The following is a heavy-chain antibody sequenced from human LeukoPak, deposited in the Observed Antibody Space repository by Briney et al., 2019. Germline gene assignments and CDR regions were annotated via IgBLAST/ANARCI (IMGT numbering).Heavy chain of an antibody. J-gene: IGHJ6*03. Sequence: GASVTVSCKASVYTFTSYDINWVRQATGQGLEWMGWMNPNSGNTGYAQKFQGRVTITRNTSISTAYMELSSLRSEDTAVYYCARGCFGSGWYGYYYMDVWGKGTTVTVSS. V-gene: IGHV1-8*03. CDR2: MNPNSGNT. CDR3: ARGCFGSGWYGYYYMDV. D-gene: IGHD6-19*01. CDR1: VYTFTSYD.